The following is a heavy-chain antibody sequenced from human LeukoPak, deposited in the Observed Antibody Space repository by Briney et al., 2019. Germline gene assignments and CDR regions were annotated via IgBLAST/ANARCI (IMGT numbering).Heavy chain of an antibody. J-gene: IGHJ5*02. CDR1: GGSMSSYY. CDR2: IYYSGST. CDR3: ARSPADTTSSYNWFDP. V-gene: IGHV4-59*01. D-gene: IGHD1-14*01. Sequence: SETLSLTCTVSGGSMSSYYWSWIRQPPGKGLEWIGYIYYSGSTNYNPSLKSRVTISVDTSKNQFSLKLSSVTAADTAVYYCARSPADTTSSYNWFDPWGQGTLVTVSS.